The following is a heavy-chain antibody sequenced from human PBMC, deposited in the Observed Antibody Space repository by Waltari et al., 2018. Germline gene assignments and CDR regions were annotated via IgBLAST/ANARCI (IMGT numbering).Heavy chain of an antibody. J-gene: IGHJ1*01. V-gene: IGHV1-2*06. D-gene: IGHD2-2*01. CDR3: ARGVFCSSTSCYEYFQH. CDR2: INPNSGGT. Sequence: QVQLVQSGAEVKKPGASVKVSCKASGYTFTGSYMHWVRQAPGQGLEWMGRINPNSGGTNYAQKFQGRVTMTRDTSISTAYMELSRLRSDDTAVYYCARGVFCSSTSCYEYFQHWGQGTLVTVSS. CDR1: GYTFTGSY.